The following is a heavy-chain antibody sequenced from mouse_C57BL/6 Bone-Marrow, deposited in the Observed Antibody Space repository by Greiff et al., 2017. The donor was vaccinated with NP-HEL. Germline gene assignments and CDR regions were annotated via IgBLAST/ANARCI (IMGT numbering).Heavy chain of an antibody. Sequence: VQLQESGAELVKPGASVKMSCKASGYTFTSYWITWVKQRPGQGLEWIGDIYPGSGSTNYNEKFKSKATLTVDTSSSTAYMQLSSLTSEDSAVYYCAIYYDYDGAYWGQGTLVTVSA. CDR2: IYPGSGST. V-gene: IGHV1-55*01. CDR3: AIYYDYDGAY. D-gene: IGHD2-4*01. J-gene: IGHJ3*01. CDR1: GYTFTSYW.